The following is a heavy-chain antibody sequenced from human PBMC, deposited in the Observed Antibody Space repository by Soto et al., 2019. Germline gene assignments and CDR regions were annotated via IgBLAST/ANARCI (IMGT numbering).Heavy chain of an antibody. CDR2: IIPVFGTP. Sequence: QVQLVQSGAEVTKPGSSVKVSCKASGGSLSNYGISWVRQAPGQGLEWMGAIIPVFGTPNYAQKFQDRVTITADESTTTVYMEVRRLTSEDTAVYYCARGDATKIVVTTYYAMDVWGQGTTVTVSS. V-gene: IGHV1-69*12. D-gene: IGHD3-22*01. CDR1: GGSLSNYG. CDR3: ARGDATKIVVTTYYAMDV. J-gene: IGHJ6*02.